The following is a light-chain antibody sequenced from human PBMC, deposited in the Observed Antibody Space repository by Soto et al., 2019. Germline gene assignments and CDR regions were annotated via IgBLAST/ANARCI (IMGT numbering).Light chain of an antibody. V-gene: IGLV2-14*01. J-gene: IGLJ2*01. CDR2: DVT. CDR3: ASYTSSTTLV. Sequence: QSALTQPASVSGSPGQSITISCTGTSSDVGGYNYVSWYQQYPGKAPNLMIYDVTNRPSGVSNRFSGSKSGNTASLTISGLQAEDEADYYCASYTSSTTLVFGGGTKVTVL. CDR1: SSDVGGYNY.